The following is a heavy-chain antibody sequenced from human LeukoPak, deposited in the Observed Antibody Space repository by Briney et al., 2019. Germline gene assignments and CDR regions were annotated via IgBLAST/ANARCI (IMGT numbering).Heavy chain of an antibody. CDR1: GGSFSGYY. CDR3: AREGRRGSYCSGGSCYFGY. CDR2: INHSGST. J-gene: IGHJ4*02. D-gene: IGHD2-15*01. Sequence: SETLSLTCAVYGGSFSGYYWSWIRQPPGKGLEWIGEINHSGSTNYNPSLKSRVTIPVDTSKNQFSLKLSSVTAADTAVYYCAREGRRGSYCSGGSCYFGYWGQGTLVTVSS. V-gene: IGHV4-34*01.